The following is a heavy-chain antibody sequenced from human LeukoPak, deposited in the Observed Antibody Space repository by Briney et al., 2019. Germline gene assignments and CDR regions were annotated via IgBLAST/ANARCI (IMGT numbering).Heavy chain of an antibody. D-gene: IGHD6-25*01. J-gene: IGHJ4*02. V-gene: IGHV3-30*03. Sequence: RGSLRLSCAASRFTFGRYGMHWVRPAPGKGMELVAFLSYDRSETYYADSGKGRFSISRDNSKNTAYLQMNSLRTEDRAVYYCARGGGYYFDHWGQGTLVTVSS. CDR3: ARGGGYYFDH. CDR2: LSYDRSET. CDR1: RFTFGRYG.